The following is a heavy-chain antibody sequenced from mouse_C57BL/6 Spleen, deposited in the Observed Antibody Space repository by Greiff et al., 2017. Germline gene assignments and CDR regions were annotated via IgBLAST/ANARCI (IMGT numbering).Heavy chain of an antibody. CDR2: IDPADGDT. CDR3: TIYGSSPAWFAY. J-gene: IGHJ3*01. Sequence: EVQLQQSGAELVRPGASVKLSCTASGFNITDYYMHWVKQRPEPGLEWIGRIDPADGDTEYDPKFQGKATMTADTSSNTAYLQLSSLTSEDTAVYYCTIYGSSPAWFAYWGQGTLVTVSA. CDR1: GFNITDYY. D-gene: IGHD1-1*01. V-gene: IGHV14-1*01.